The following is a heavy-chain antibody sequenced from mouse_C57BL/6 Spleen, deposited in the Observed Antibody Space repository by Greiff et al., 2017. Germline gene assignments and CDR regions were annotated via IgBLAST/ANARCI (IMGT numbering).Heavy chain of an antibody. Sequence: VHVKQSGTVLARPGASVKMSCKTSGYTFTSYWMHWVKQRPGQGLEWIGAIYPGNSDTSYNQKFKGKAKLTAVTSASTAYMELSSLTNEDSAVYYCTRCLHYYGSSYGYFDYWGQGTTLTVSS. J-gene: IGHJ2*01. CDR2: IYPGNSDT. CDR3: TRCLHYYGSSYGYFDY. CDR1: GYTFTSYW. V-gene: IGHV1-5*01. D-gene: IGHD1-1*01.